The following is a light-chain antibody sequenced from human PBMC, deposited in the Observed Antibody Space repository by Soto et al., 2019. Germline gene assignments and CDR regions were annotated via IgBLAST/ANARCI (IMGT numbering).Light chain of an antibody. Sequence: SVLTQPPSVSGAPGQRVTISCTGSSSNIGATYDVQWYQQLPGTAPKLLIYGNSNRPSGVPDRFSGSKSGTSASLAITGLQADDEADYYCQSYDRSLSAHYVFGTGNKVTVL. J-gene: IGLJ1*01. CDR3: QSYDRSLSAHYV. CDR1: SSNIGATYD. V-gene: IGLV1-40*01. CDR2: GNS.